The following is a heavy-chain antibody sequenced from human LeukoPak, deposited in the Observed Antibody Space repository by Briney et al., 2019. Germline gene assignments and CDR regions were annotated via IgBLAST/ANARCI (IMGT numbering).Heavy chain of an antibody. V-gene: IGHV4-34*01. J-gene: IGHJ4*02. CDR3: ARGLGTIFGIIADY. CDR1: GGSFSGYY. Sequence: SETLSFTCAVYGGSFSGYYWSWIRQPPGKGLEWIGEINHSGSTNYNPSLKSRVTISVDTSKNQFSLKLSSVTAADTAVYYCARGLGTIFGIIADYWGQGTLVTVSS. D-gene: IGHD3-3*01. CDR2: INHSGST.